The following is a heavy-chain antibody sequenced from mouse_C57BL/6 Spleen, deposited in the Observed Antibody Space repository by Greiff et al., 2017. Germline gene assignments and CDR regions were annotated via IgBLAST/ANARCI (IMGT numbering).Heavy chain of an antibody. CDR2: IYPGDGDT. V-gene: IGHV1-82*01. D-gene: IGHD2-5*01. J-gene: IGHJ2*01. CDR3: ARTEVNYSNHLDY. Sequence: QVQLQQSGPELVKPGASVKISCKASGYAFSSSWMNWVKQRPGKGLEWIGRIYPGDGDTNYNGKFKGKATLTADKSSSTAYMQLSSLTSEDSAVYFCARTEVNYSNHLDYWGQGTTLTVSS. CDR1: GYAFSSSW.